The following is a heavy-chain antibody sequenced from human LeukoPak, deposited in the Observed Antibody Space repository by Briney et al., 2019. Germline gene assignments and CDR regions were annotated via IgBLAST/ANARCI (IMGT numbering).Heavy chain of an antibody. Sequence: SETLSLTCTVSGGSISNSRNYWAWLRQPPGRGLEWIGTIHYSGSTYYNASLKSRLIISIDTSKSQFSLTLSSVTAADTAVYYCARAYGGYYFDYWGQGTLVTVSS. V-gene: IGHV4-39*07. CDR2: IHYSGST. D-gene: IGHD4/OR15-4a*01. CDR3: ARAYGGYYFDY. J-gene: IGHJ4*02. CDR1: GGSISNSRNY.